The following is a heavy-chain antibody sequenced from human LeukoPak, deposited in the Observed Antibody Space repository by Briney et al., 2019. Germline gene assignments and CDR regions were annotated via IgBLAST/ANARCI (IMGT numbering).Heavy chain of an antibody. J-gene: IGHJ1*01. CDR1: GFTFSSYA. Sequence: GGSLRLSCAASGFTFSSYAMHWVRQAPGKGLEWVAVISYDGSNKYYADSVKGRFTISRDNSKNTLYLQMNSLRAEDTAVYYCAREWEDIVVVTALLQHWGQGTLVTVSS. D-gene: IGHD2-21*02. CDR2: ISYDGSNK. CDR3: AREWEDIVVVTALLQH. V-gene: IGHV3-30*04.